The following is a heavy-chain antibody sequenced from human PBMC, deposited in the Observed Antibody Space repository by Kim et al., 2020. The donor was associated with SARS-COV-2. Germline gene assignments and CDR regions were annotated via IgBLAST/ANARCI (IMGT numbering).Heavy chain of an antibody. Sequence: SVKVSCKASGGTFSSYAISWVRQAPGQGLEWMGGIIPIFGTANYAQKFQGRVTITADESTSTAYMELSSLRSEDTAVYYCASAIFGVVIIPGDYYGMDVWGQGTTVTVSS. CDR1: GGTFSSYA. J-gene: IGHJ6*02. CDR2: IIPIFGTA. CDR3: ASAIFGVVIIPGDYYGMDV. D-gene: IGHD3-3*01. V-gene: IGHV1-69*13.